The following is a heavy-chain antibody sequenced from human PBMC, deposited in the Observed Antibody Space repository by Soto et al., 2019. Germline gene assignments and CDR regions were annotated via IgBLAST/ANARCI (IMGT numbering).Heavy chain of an antibody. CDR1: GGSIRSYY. V-gene: IGHV4-59*01. CDR3: ARDLWGYCGADCYPLDV. J-gene: IGHJ6*02. CDR2: IYYSGST. Sequence: SETLSLTCTVSGGSIRSYYWSWIRQPPGKGLEWIGYIYYSGSTNYNPSLKSRVTISVDTSKNQFSLKLNSVTAADTAVYYCARDLWGYCGADCYPLDVWGQGTTVTVSS. D-gene: IGHD2-21*02.